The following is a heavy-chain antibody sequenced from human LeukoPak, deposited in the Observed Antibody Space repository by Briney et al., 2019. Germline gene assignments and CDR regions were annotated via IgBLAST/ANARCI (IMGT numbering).Heavy chain of an antibody. CDR1: GGSISSYY. V-gene: IGHV4-59*01. CDR3: ARAGDKSGYFDY. CDR2: IYYGGST. J-gene: IGHJ4*02. D-gene: IGHD2-21*02. Sequence: SETLSLTCTVSGGSISSYYWSWVRQPPGKGLEWIGYIYYGGSTNYNPSLKSRVTISVDTSKNQFSLKLSSVTAADTAVYYCARAGDKSGYFDYWGQGTLVTVSS.